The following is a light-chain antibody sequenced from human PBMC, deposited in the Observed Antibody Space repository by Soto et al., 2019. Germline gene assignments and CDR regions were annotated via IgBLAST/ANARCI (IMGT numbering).Light chain of an antibody. CDR2: DVS. Sequence: QSALTQPASVSGSPGQSITIACNETSSNVGGYNHVSWYQVHPGKAPRLVIYDVSIRPPAVSDRFSGSTSGNTASLNISGLQAEDEADYYCSSYTATRTVVFGGGTKLTVL. J-gene: IGLJ3*02. V-gene: IGLV2-14*03. CDR1: SSNVGGYNH. CDR3: SSYTATRTVV.